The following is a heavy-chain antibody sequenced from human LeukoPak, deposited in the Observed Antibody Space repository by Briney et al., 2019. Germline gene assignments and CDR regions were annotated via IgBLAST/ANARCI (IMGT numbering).Heavy chain of an antibody. D-gene: IGHD2-2*01. CDR2: IHHSGNT. CDR1: GDSISSSGYY. CDR3: ARDGDQDCSSTSCYYYYMDV. Sequence: PSETLSLTCSVSGDSISSSGYYWDWIRQPPGKGLEWIGSIHHSGNTNYNPSLKSRVTMSVDTSKNQFSLKLSSVTAADTAVYYCARDGDQDCSSTSCYYYYMDVWGKGTTVTVSS. V-gene: IGHV4-39*07. J-gene: IGHJ6*03.